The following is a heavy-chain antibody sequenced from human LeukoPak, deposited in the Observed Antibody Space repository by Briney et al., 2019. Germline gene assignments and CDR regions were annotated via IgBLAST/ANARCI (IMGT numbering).Heavy chain of an antibody. CDR1: GYSFTSYG. CDR2: ISVHTGNT. V-gene: IGHV1-18*04. J-gene: IGHJ4*02. Sequence: ASVKVSCKASGYSFTSYGISWVRQAPGQGLEWMGRISVHTGNTNYAQKLQGRVTMTTDTSTSTAYMELRSLRSDGTAVYYCARVRSDYGDLGNYWGQGTLVTVSP. D-gene: IGHD4-17*01. CDR3: ARVRSDYGDLGNY.